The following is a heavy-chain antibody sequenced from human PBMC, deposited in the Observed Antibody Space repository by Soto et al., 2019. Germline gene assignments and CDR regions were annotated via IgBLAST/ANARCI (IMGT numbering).Heavy chain of an antibody. CDR3: ASGGVVVVPAAPNTSK. CDR1: GFTFSSYS. J-gene: IGHJ4*02. Sequence: EVQLVESGGGLVKPGGSLRLSCAASGFTFSSYSMNWVRQAPGKGLEWVSSISSSSSYIYYADSVKGRFTISRDNAKNSLYLQMNSLRAEDTAVYYCASGGVVVVPAAPNTSKWGQGTLVTVSS. D-gene: IGHD2-2*01. V-gene: IGHV3-21*01. CDR2: ISSSSSYI.